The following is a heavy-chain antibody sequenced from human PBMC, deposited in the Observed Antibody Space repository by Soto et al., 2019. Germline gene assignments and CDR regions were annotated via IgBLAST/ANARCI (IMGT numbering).Heavy chain of an antibody. D-gene: IGHD6-19*01. CDR1: GFTFSGSA. J-gene: IGHJ4*02. Sequence: GGSLRLSCAASGFTFSGSAMTWVRQAPGKWLEYVSSITSSGSGVFHAASVKGRFTMSRDNSKNMLYLQMNSLRAEDTAVYYCAKEGYDSGWYWDSWSQGALVTVSS. CDR2: ITSSGSGV. CDR3: AKEGYDSGWYWDS. V-gene: IGHV3-23*01.